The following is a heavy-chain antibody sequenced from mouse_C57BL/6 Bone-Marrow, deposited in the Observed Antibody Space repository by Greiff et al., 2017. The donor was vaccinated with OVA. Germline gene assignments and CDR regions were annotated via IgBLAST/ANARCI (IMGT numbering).Heavy chain of an antibody. D-gene: IGHD2-4*01. Sequence: EVQLQQSGPGLVKPSQSLSLTCSVTGYSITSGYYWNWIRQFPGNKLEWMGYISYDGSNNYNPSLKNRISITRDTSKNQFFLKLNSVTTEDTATYYCARALYDYDSAWFAYWGQGTLVTVSA. V-gene: IGHV3-6*01. CDR3: ARALYDYDSAWFAY. CDR2: ISYDGSN. CDR1: GYSITSGYY. J-gene: IGHJ3*01.